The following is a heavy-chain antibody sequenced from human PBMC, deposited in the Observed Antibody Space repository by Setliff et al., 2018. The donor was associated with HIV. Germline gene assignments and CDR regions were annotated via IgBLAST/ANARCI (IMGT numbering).Heavy chain of an antibody. Sequence: SETLSLTCNVSGGSISSGGYYWSWIRQHPGRGLEWIGYIYYNGNTYYNPSLKSRVTISGDTSQNQFSLEVTSVTAADTAVYYCARTYYYGSGSYYSQGYYFDYWGQGTLVTVS. D-gene: IGHD3-10*01. J-gene: IGHJ4*02. CDR3: ARTYYYGSGSYYSQGYYFDY. CDR2: IYYNGNT. CDR1: GGSISSGGYY. V-gene: IGHV4-31*03.